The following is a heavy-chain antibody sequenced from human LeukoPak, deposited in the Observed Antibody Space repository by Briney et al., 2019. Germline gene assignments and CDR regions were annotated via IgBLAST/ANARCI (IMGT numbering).Heavy chain of an antibody. CDR1: GGSISSGDYY. Sequence: SETLSLTCTVSGGSISSGDYYWSWIRQPPGKGLEWIGYIYYSGSTYYNPSLKSRVTISVDTSENQFPLKLSSVTAADTAVYYCAREQGNILTGYYRAHHYFDYWGQGTLVTVSS. D-gene: IGHD3-9*01. J-gene: IGHJ4*02. V-gene: IGHV4-30-4*01. CDR3: AREQGNILTGYYRAHHYFDY. CDR2: IYYSGST.